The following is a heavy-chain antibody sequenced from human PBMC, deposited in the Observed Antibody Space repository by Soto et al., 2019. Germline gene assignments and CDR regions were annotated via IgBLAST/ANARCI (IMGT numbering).Heavy chain of an antibody. J-gene: IGHJ4*02. Sequence: SETLSLTCTVSGGSISRYYWSWIRQPPGKGLEWIGYIYYSGSTNYNPSLKSRVTISVDTSKNQFSLKLSSVTAADTAVYYCARGGYPPPLPPRYHFDYWGQPTPVPVSS. CDR1: GGSISRYY. CDR3: ARGGYPPPLPPRYHFDY. CDR2: IYYSGST. V-gene: IGHV4-59*01. D-gene: IGHD1-1*01.